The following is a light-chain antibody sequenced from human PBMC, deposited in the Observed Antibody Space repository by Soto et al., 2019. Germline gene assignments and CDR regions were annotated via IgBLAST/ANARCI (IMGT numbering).Light chain of an antibody. CDR2: GAS. CDR1: QSVSSN. CDR3: QQYNDWPST. Sequence: EIVMTQSPATLSVSPGERATVSCRASQSVSSNLAWYQQKPGQAPRLLIYGASTRATGIPARFSGSGSGTEFTLSISSMQDEDFAVYYCQQYNDWPSTFGQGTKLEIK. J-gene: IGKJ2*01. V-gene: IGKV3-15*01.